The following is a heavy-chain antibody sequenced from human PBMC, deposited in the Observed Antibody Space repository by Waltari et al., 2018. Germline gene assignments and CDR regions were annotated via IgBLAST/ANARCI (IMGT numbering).Heavy chain of an antibody. CDR3: ARDYYYDSSGYSFDY. Sequence: QVQLVQSGAEVKKPGASVKVSCKASGYTFTSYGISWVRQAPGQGLEWMGWISAYNGNTNYAQKLQGRVTMTTDTTTSTAYRELRSLRSDDTAVYYCARDYYYDSSGYSFDYWGQGTLVTVSS. J-gene: IGHJ4*02. V-gene: IGHV1-18*01. CDR1: GYTFTSYG. CDR2: ISAYNGNT. D-gene: IGHD3-22*01.